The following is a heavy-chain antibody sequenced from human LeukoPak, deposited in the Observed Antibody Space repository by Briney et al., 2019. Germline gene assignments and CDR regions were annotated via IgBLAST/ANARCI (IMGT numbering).Heavy chain of an antibody. Sequence: GGSLRLSCAASGFSFSVFAIHWVRQVPGKGLEWVAVISDDGSNRYYADSVKGRFTISRDNSKNTLYLQMNSLRAENTALYYCANTEFDSWGQGTLVTVSS. D-gene: IGHD5-18*01. V-gene: IGHV3-30-3*01. J-gene: IGHJ4*02. CDR1: GFSFSVFA. CDR3: ANTEFDS. CDR2: ISDDGSNR.